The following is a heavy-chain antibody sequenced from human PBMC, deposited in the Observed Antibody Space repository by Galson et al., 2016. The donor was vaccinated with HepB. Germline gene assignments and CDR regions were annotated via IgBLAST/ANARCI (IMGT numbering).Heavy chain of an antibody. J-gene: IGHJ4*02. CDR3: ARIDGGAYFFDY. V-gene: IGHV3-33*01. CDR1: GFTFSNYG. Sequence: SLRLSCAESGFTFSNYGMHWVRQAPGKGLEWAAVIWYDGSNEYYADSVKGRFTISRDNSKNTLYLQMNSLRAEDTAVYYCARIDGGAYFFDYWGQGTLVTVSS. D-gene: IGHD4/OR15-4a*01. CDR2: IWYDGSNE.